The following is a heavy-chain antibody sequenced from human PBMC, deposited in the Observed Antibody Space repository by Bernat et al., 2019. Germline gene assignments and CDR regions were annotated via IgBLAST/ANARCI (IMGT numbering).Heavy chain of an antibody. Sequence: DVQLVESGGGLFQPGGSLKLSCAASGFSVSVNYMTWVRQAPGRGLEWVSIIYTGDSTYYADSVKGRFTISRDTSKNTLYLQMNSVRVDDTATYFCARIQPSVERHDAFDIWGRGTSVTVSS. J-gene: IGHJ3*02. CDR3: ARIQPSVERHDAFDI. CDR1: GFSVSVNY. V-gene: IGHV3-53*01. CDR2: IYTGDST. D-gene: IGHD1-1*01.